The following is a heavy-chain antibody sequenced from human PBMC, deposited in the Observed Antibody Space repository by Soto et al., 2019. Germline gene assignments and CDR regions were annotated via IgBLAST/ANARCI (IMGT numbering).Heavy chain of an antibody. CDR1: GFTLSNFW. CDR3: LVTTSAVDI. D-gene: IGHD4-17*01. J-gene: IGHJ3*02. V-gene: IGHV3-7*01. Sequence: EVQLVESGGDLAQPGGSLRLSCAASGFTLSNFWVNWVRQAPGKGLEWVANIKQGGIERNYVDSVKGRFTISRADTKNSLFLQMNKLRVEGAAIYYCLVTTSAVDIWGRGTTVTVSS. CDR2: IKQGGIER.